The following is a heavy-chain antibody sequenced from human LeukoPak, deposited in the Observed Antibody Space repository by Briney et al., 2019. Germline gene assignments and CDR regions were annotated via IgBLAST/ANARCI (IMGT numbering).Heavy chain of an antibody. CDR3: ARDHAESYYYDSSGFRWGDAFDI. J-gene: IGHJ3*02. D-gene: IGHD3-22*01. Sequence: PGGSLRLSGEASGLTLSAYWMSGVRQAPGKGLKGGANKKQDGGEKYYVDSVKGRFTISRDNAKNSLYLQMNSLRAEDTAVYYCARDHAESYYYDSSGFRWGDAFDIWGQGTMVTVSS. V-gene: IGHV3-7*01. CDR1: GLTLSAYW. CDR2: KKQDGGEK.